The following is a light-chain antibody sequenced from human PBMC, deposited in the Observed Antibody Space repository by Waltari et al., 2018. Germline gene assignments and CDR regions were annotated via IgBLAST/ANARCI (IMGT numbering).Light chain of an antibody. V-gene: IGLV2-14*03. CDR2: DVD. J-gene: IGLJ3*02. CDR1: SSDVGSHNY. Sequence: QSALTQPASVSGSPGQSITISCTGTSSDVGSHNYVSWYQQPPGNAPKLLISDVDKRPSGVSFRFSGSKSGNTASLTISGLQPEDEADYYCSSYANSDTWVFGGGTKLTVL. CDR3: SSYANSDTWV.